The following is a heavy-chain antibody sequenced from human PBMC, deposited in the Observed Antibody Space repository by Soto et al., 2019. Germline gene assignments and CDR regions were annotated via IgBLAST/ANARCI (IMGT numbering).Heavy chain of an antibody. CDR1: GFTFSSYE. D-gene: IGHD1-7*01. Sequence: SLRLSCAASGFTFSSYEMNWVRQAPGKGLEWVSYISSSGSTIYYADSVKGRFTISRDNAKNSLYLQMNSLRAEDTAVYYCARGWNYLAPFDYWGPGTLVTVSS. CDR3: ARGWNYLAPFDY. V-gene: IGHV3-48*03. J-gene: IGHJ4*01. CDR2: ISSSGSTI.